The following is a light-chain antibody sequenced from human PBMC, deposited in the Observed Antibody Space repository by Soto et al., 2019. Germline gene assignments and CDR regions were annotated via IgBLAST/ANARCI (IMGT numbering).Light chain of an antibody. Sequence: DIQMTQSPSSLSASLGDRVTITCRASQGIANYLAWYQQKPGRVPKLLIYAASTLQSGVPSRFTGSGSGTDFTLTINSLQPEDVETYYCQQANSFPLTFGGGTRLEIK. CDR2: AAS. J-gene: IGKJ5*01. CDR1: QGIANY. CDR3: QQANSFPLT. V-gene: IGKV1-27*01.